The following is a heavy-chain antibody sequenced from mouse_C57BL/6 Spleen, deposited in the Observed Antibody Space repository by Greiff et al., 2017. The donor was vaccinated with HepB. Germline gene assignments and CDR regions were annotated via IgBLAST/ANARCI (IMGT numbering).Heavy chain of an antibody. V-gene: IGHV5-4*01. CDR3: ARDGDSNYVGYAMDY. CDR1: GFTFSSDA. CDR2: ISDGGSYT. J-gene: IGHJ4*01. Sequence: EVQLVESGGGLVKPGGSLKLSCAASGFTFSSDAMSWVRQTPEKRLEWVATISDGGSYTYYPDNVKGRCTISRDNAKNNLYLQMSHLKSEDTAMYYYARDGDSNYVGYAMDYWGQGTSVTVSS. D-gene: IGHD2-5*01.